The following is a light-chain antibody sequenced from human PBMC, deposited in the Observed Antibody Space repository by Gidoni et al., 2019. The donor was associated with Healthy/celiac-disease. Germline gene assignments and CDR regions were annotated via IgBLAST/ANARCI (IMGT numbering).Light chain of an antibody. CDR2: DVS. CDR1: SSDVGGYNY. CDR3: SSYTSSSTPYV. V-gene: IGLV2-14*03. J-gene: IGLJ1*01. Sequence: QSALTQPASVSGSPGQSLTISCTGTSSDVGGYNYVSWYQQHPGNAPKLMIYDVSNRPSGVSNRFSGSKPGNTASLTISGLQAEDEADYYCSSYTSSSTPYVFGTGTKVTVL.